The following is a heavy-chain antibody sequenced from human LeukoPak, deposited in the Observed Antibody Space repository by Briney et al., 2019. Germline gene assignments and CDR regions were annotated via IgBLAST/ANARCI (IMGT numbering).Heavy chain of an antibody. CDR3: ARALYGSGTPGYYMDV. Sequence: ASVKVSCKASGYTFTSYDINWVRQATGQGLEWMGWMNPNSGNTGYAQKFQGRVTMTRNTSISTAYMELSSLRSEDTAVYYCARALYGSGTPGYYMDVWGKGTTVTVSS. D-gene: IGHD3-10*01. CDR2: MNPNSGNT. CDR1: GYTFTSYD. J-gene: IGHJ6*03. V-gene: IGHV1-8*01.